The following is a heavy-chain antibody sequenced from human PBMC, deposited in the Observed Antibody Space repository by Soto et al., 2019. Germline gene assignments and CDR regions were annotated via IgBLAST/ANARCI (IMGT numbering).Heavy chain of an antibody. D-gene: IGHD3-22*01. Sequence: GGSLRLSCAASGFTFSSYGMHWVRQAPGKGLEWVAVIWYDGSNKYYADSVKGRFTISRDNSKNTRYLQMNSLRAEDTAVYYCAREDAIRYYYDSSGYQGYYYWGQGTLVTVSS. CDR3: AREDAIRYYYDSSGYQGYYY. V-gene: IGHV3-33*01. J-gene: IGHJ4*02. CDR2: IWYDGSNK. CDR1: GFTFSSYG.